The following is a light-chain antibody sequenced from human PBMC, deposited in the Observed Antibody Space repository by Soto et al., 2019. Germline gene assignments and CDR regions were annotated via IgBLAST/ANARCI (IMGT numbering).Light chain of an antibody. CDR3: QQYGNSPIT. CDR2: QST. V-gene: IGKV3-20*01. Sequence: EIMWTQVPSPLSSVPGDRVTLSRRASQYINSRLAWYQHRPGQSPRLLIYQSTRRAAGIPARFSASGYATDFTLTIPRLEPEDFAVYYCQQYGNSPITFGQGTRLEIK. J-gene: IGKJ5*01. CDR1: QYINSR.